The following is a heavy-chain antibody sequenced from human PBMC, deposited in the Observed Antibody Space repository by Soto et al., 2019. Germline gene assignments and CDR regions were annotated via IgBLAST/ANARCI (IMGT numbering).Heavy chain of an antibody. J-gene: IGHJ4*02. CDR2: IYWDDDK. D-gene: IGHD3-3*01. V-gene: IGHV2-5*02. Sequence: ESGPTLVNPTQTLTLTCTFSGFSLTGSGVGVGWIRQPPGKALEWLALIYWDDDKRYSPSLKSRLTITKDTSKNQVALTVTNMDPVDTATYYCARFLWSDTSLYYFDYWGQGTLVTVSS. CDR1: GFSLTGSGVG. CDR3: ARFLWSDTSLYYFDY.